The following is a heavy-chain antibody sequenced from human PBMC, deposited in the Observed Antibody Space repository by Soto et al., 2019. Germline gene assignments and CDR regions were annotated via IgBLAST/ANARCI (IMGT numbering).Heavy chain of an antibody. J-gene: IGHJ6*02. V-gene: IGHV1-2*04. CDR1: GYTFTGYY. Sequence: WASVKVSCKASGYTFTGYYMHWVRQAPGQGLEWMGWINPNSGGTNYAQKFQGWVTMTRDTSISTAYMELSRLRSDDTAVYYCAREGGMGQYYDFWSGYSSYYYGMDVWGQGTTVTVSS. CDR3: AREGGMGQYYDFWSGYSSYYYGMDV. CDR2: INPNSGGT. D-gene: IGHD3-3*01.